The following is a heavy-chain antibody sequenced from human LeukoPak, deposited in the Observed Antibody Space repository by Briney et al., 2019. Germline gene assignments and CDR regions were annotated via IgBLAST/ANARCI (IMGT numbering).Heavy chain of an antibody. CDR2: VKPNSGGT. Sequence: ASVKVSCKASGYTFTGYYIHWVRQAPGQGLEWMGWVKPNSGGTNYAQKVQGRVTMTRDTSISTAYMELSRLTSDDTAVYYCARVGYSSAWSNFDYWGQGTLVTVSS. CDR3: ARVGYSSAWSNFDY. CDR1: GYTFTGYY. D-gene: IGHD6-19*01. V-gene: IGHV1-2*02. J-gene: IGHJ4*02.